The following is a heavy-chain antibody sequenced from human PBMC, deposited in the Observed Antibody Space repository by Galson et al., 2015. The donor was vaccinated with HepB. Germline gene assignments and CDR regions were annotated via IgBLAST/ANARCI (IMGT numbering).Heavy chain of an antibody. Sequence: SLRLSCAASGFPFSRYAMAWVRQAPGQGLGWVSGISVSGDFTYYGDSVKARSTISRDNSKNTVFLQMNSLRADDTAVYFCANPGPKQDYWSAYYGGPRFDYWGQGALVIVSS. J-gene: IGHJ4*02. CDR2: ISVSGDFT. V-gene: IGHV3-23*01. D-gene: IGHD3-3*01. CDR3: ANPGPKQDYWSAYYGGPRFDY. CDR1: GFPFSRYA.